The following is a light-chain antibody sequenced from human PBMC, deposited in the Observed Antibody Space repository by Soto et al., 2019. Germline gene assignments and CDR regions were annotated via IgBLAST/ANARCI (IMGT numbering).Light chain of an antibody. J-gene: IGLJ3*02. V-gene: IGLV4-69*01. CDR2: IDSDGSH. CDR1: SGHRNYA. Sequence: QLVLTQSPSASASLGASVKLTCTLSSGHRNYAIAWHQQRPEKGPRFLMKIDSDGSHGKGDGIPDRFSASSSGAERYLTISSLQSEDEADYYCQTWATGIRVFGGGTKVNVL. CDR3: QTWATGIRV.